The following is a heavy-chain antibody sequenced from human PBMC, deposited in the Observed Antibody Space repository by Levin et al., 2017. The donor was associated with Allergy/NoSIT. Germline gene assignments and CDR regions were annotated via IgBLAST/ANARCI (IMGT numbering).Heavy chain of an antibody. V-gene: IGHV1-46*01. D-gene: IGHD6-13*01. Sequence: GESLKISCKASGYTFTTYYIHWVRQAPGQGLEWMGIINPSGGTTSYAQKFQGRVTMTRDTSTSTVYMELSSLRSEDTAVYYCAREMRAAASKYYFDYWGQGTLVTVSS. J-gene: IGHJ4*02. CDR3: AREMRAAASKYYFDY. CDR2: INPSGGTT. CDR1: GYTFTTYY.